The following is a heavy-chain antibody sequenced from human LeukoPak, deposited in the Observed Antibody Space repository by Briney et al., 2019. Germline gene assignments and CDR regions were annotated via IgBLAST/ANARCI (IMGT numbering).Heavy chain of an antibody. Sequence: SETLSLTCAVSGYSISSGYYWGWIRPPPGKGLEWIGISYHSGSTYYNPSLKSRVTISVDTSKNQFSLKLSSVTAADTAVYYCARGRRDIVVVPAPTPPDYWGQGTLVTVSS. CDR2: SYHSGST. J-gene: IGHJ4*02. D-gene: IGHD2-2*02. CDR3: ARGRRDIVVVPAPTPPDY. CDR1: GYSISSGYY. V-gene: IGHV4-38-2*01.